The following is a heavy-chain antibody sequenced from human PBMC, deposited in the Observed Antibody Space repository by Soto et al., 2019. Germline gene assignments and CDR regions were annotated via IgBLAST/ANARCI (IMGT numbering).Heavy chain of an antibody. J-gene: IGHJ3*02. CDR1: GGFVTSGSYY. Sequence: QVQLQQWGAGLLKPSETLSLTCAVYGGFVTSGSYYWSWIRQPTGKGLEWIGEMSHSGGTHFNPSLQSRVTISVDTSKNHFTLKMSSVTAADTALYYCARVELGTATTAVDAFDIWGPGTMVTVSS. CDR2: MSHSGGT. D-gene: IGHD1-1*01. V-gene: IGHV4-34*01. CDR3: ARVELGTATTAVDAFDI.